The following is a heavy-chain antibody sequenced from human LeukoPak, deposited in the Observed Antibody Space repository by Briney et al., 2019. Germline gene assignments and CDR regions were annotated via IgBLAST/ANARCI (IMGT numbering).Heavy chain of an antibody. V-gene: IGHV3-21*01. CDR2: ISSSSSYI. CDR1: GFTFSSYS. J-gene: IGHJ4*02. D-gene: IGHD3-3*01. Sequence: GGSLRLSCAASGFTFSSYSMNWVRQAPGKGLEWVSSISSSSSYIYYADSVKGRFTISRDNAKNSLYLQMNGLRAEDTAVYYCARDGLSGEDFWSGYFDYWGQGTLVTVSS. CDR3: ARDGLSGEDFWSGYFDY.